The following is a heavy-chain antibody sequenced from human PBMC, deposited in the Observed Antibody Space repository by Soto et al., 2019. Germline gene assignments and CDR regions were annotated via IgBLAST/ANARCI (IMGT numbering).Heavy chain of an antibody. D-gene: IGHD6-13*01. J-gene: IGHJ4*02. CDR2: IYYSGST. CDR1: GGSISSGDYY. CDR3: ARGSIAAAGDFDY. V-gene: IGHV4-30-4*01. Sequence: PSETLSLTCTVSGGSISSGDYYWSWIRQPPGKGLEWIGYIYYSGSTYYNPSLKSRVTISVDTSKNQFSLKLSSVTAADTAVYYCARGSIAAAGDFDYWGQGTLVTVPS.